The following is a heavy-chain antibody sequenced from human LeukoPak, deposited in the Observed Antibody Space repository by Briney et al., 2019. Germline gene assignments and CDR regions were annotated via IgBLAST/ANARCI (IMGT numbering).Heavy chain of an antibody. CDR2: ISGRGGRT. J-gene: IGHJ5*02. Sequence: GGSLRLSCVASGFSFSSYAMTWVRQAPGKGLEWVSVISGRGGRTYYADSVNGRFTISRDNSKNTLYLQMNSLRAEDTAVYYRAKKANDSSAYWFDPWGQGTLVTVSS. V-gene: IGHV3-23*01. CDR1: GFSFSSYA. D-gene: IGHD3-22*01. CDR3: AKKANDSSAYWFDP.